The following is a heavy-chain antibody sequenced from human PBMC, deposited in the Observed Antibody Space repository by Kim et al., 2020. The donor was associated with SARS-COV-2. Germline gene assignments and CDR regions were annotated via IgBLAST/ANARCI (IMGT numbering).Heavy chain of an antibody. V-gene: IGHV3-11*06. D-gene: IGHD3-10*01. J-gene: IGHJ4*02. Sequence: SVKGRFTISRDNAKNSLYLQMNSLRAEDTAVYYCARDPTYYYGSGSYYNYWGQGTLVTVSS. CDR3: ARDPTYYYGSGSYYNY.